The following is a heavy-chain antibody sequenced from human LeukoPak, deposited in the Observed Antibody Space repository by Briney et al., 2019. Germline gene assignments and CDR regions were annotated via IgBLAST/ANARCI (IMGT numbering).Heavy chain of an antibody. CDR1: GGSFSGYY. CDR3: ARGRIEQWLFRRPSPYYFDY. Sequence: SETLSLTCAVYGGSFSGYYWSWIRQPPGKGLEWIGEINHSGSTNYNPSLTSRVTISVDTSKNQFSLKLSSVTAADTAVYYCARGRIEQWLFRRPSPYYFDYWGQGTLVTVSS. J-gene: IGHJ4*02. CDR2: INHSGST. V-gene: IGHV4-34*01. D-gene: IGHD6-19*01.